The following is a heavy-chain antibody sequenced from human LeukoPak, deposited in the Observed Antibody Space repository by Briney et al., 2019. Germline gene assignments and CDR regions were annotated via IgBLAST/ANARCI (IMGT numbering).Heavy chain of an antibody. V-gene: IGHV4-39*01. Sequence: SETLSLTCTVSGGSISSSSYYWGWLRQPPGTGLEWIGSIYYSGSTYYNPSLKSRDTISVDTAKNQFSLKLSSVTAADTAVYYCARHKFPAYYYGSGSYPPDYWGQGTLVTVCS. CDR2: IYYSGST. D-gene: IGHD3-10*01. CDR3: ARHKFPAYYYGSGSYPPDY. J-gene: IGHJ4*02. CDR1: GGSISSSSYY.